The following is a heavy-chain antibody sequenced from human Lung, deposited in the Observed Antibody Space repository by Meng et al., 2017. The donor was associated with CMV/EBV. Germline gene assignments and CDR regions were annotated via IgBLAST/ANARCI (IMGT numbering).Heavy chain of an antibody. CDR1: GYTFSSYS. Sequence: GGSXRLXCRASGYTFSSYSMSWVRQAPGKGLEWVSSISGSGGSTYSADSVKGRLTISRDNSESTLYLQMNSLTAEDTAIYYCVKGWQNLGDYWGQGTLVTCSS. V-gene: IGHV3-23*01. CDR2: ISGSGGST. CDR3: VKGWQNLGDY. J-gene: IGHJ4*02. D-gene: IGHD7-27*01.